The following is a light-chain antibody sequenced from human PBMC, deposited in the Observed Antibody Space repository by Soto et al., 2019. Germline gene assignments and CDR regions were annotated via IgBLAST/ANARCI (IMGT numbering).Light chain of an antibody. Sequence: QSALTQPASVSGSPGQSITISCTGTSSDVRGYNYVSWYQQHPVKAPKLMIYDVSNRPSGVSNRFSGAKSGNTASLTISGLQGEDEADYYCSSYISSSLVFGGGTKLPVL. V-gene: IGLV2-14*01. CDR1: SSDVRGYNY. J-gene: IGLJ2*01. CDR3: SSYISSSLV. CDR2: DVS.